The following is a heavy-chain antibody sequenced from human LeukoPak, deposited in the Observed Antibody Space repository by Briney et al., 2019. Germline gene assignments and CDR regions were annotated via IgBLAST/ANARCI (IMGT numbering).Heavy chain of an antibody. J-gene: IGHJ6*03. CDR3: ARVVYSVYSSGSYYYYYMDV. Sequence: GGSLRLSCAASGFTDSSNYMSWVRQAPGKGLEWVSVIYSGGSTYYADSVKGRFTISRDNSKNTLYLQMNSLRAEDTAVYYCARVVYSVYSSGSYYYYYMDVWGKGTTVTVSS. CDR2: IYSGGST. CDR1: GFTDSSNY. V-gene: IGHV3-66*01. D-gene: IGHD6-19*01.